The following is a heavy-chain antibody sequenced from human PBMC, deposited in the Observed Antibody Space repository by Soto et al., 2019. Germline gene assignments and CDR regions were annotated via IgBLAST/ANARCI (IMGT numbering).Heavy chain of an antibody. CDR1: GASISSYH. V-gene: IGHV4-59*08. CDR2: MSNSGST. D-gene: IGHD2-15*01. Sequence: QVQLHESGPGLVKSSETLSLTCTVSGASISSYHWSWIRQPPGKGLEWIGYMSNSGSTNYNPSLTGRVPISVDTAKNQFSLKLSSVTAADTAVYYCARHYCSGGGCYYFDNWGQGTLVTVSS. J-gene: IGHJ4*02. CDR3: ARHYCSGGGCYYFDN.